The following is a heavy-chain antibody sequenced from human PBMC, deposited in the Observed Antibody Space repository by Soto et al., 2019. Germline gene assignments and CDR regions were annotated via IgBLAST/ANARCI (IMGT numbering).Heavy chain of an antibody. Sequence: QVQLVESGGGVVQPGRSLRLSCAASGFTFSSYGMHWVRQAPGKGLGWVAVIWYDGSNKYYADSVKGRFTISRDNSKNTLYLQMHSLRAEDAAVYYCARVPQQQRVTFDYWGQGTLVTVSS. J-gene: IGHJ4*02. CDR3: ARVPQQQRVTFDY. V-gene: IGHV3-33*01. CDR1: GFTFSSYG. CDR2: IWYDGSNK. D-gene: IGHD6-13*01.